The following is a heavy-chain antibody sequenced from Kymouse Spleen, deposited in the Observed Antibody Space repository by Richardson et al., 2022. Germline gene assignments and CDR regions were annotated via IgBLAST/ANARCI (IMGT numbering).Heavy chain of an antibody. J-gene: IGHJ3*02. V-gene: IGHV3-13*01. CDR2: IGTAGDT. Sequence: EVQLVESGGGLVQPGGSLRLSCAASGFTFSSYDMHWVRQATGKGLEWVSAIGTAGDTYYPGSVKGRFTISRENAKNSLYLQMNSLRAGDTAVYYCAREDSSDAFDIWGQGTMVTVSS. CDR1: GFTFSSYD. CDR3: AREDSSDAFDI. D-gene: IGHD6-13*01.